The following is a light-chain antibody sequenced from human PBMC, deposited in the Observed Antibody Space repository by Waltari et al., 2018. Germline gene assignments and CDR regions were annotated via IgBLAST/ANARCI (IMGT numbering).Light chain of an antibody. CDR2: AAS. J-gene: IGKJ4*01. CDR3: QQYANLPLT. Sequence: DIQMTQSPSSLSASVGDRVTITCQPSQDIRKNLNWFQQKPGKAPQVLIFAASNSQAAVPARFSGSGSGTDFAFTISSLQPEDIGTYFCQQYANLPLTFGGGTRVEIK. V-gene: IGKV1-33*01. CDR1: QDIRKN.